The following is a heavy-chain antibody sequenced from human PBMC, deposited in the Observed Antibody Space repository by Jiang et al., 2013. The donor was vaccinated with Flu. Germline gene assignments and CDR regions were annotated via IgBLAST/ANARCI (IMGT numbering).Heavy chain of an antibody. CDR1: GGSISSSSYY. CDR3: ACGSGSYYKLDY. CDR2: IHYSGST. V-gene: IGHV4-39*01. J-gene: IGHJ4*02. Sequence: GPGLVKSSETLSLTCTVSGGSISSSSYYWGWIRQPPGKGLEWIGSIHYSGSTYNNPSLKSRVTISVDMSKNQFSLRLSSVTAADTAVYYCACGSGSYYKLDYWGQGTLVTVSS. D-gene: IGHD1-26*01.